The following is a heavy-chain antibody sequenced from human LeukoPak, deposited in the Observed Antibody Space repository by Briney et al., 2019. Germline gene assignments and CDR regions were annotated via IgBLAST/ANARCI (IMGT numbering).Heavy chain of an antibody. CDR1: GVSLSTYY. V-gene: IGHV4-59*12. D-gene: IGHD3-10*01. CDR2: IYYTGST. CDR3: ARSYYYGSGSYSGLNY. Sequence: SETLSLTCTVSGVSLSTYYWSWIRQPPGKGLEWIGYIYYTGSTNYNPSLKSRVTISVDTSKNQFSLKLSSVTAADTAVYYCARSYYYGSGSYSGLNYWGQGTLVTVSS. J-gene: IGHJ4*02.